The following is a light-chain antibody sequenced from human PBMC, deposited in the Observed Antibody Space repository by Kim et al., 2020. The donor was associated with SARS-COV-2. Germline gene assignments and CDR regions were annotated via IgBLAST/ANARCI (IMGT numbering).Light chain of an antibody. Sequence: ELTQPPSASGTPGQRVTISCSGSSSDIGSNYVYWHQQFPGTAPKVLIYRNNLRPSGVPDRVSGSKSGTSASLAISDLRSEDEADYYCAAWDDSLSGWVFGGGTQLTVL. CDR3: AAWDDSLSGWV. V-gene: IGLV1-47*01. CDR1: SSDIGSNY. J-gene: IGLJ3*02. CDR2: RNN.